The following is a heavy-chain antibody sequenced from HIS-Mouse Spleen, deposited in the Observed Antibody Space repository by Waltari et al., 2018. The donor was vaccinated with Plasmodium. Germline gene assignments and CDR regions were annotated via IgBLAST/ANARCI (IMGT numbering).Heavy chain of an antibody. V-gene: IGHV3-7*01. D-gene: IGHD6-13*01. CDR2: IKQDGSEK. CDR3: ASSWYWYFDL. Sequence: EVQLVESGGGLVQPGGSLRLSCAASGFTFSSSWRGWAGQAPGKGLEWVANIKQDGSEKYYVDSVKGRFTISRDNAKNSLYLQMNSLRAEDTAVYYCASSWYWYFDLWGRGTLVTVSS. CDR1: GFTFSSSW. J-gene: IGHJ2*01.